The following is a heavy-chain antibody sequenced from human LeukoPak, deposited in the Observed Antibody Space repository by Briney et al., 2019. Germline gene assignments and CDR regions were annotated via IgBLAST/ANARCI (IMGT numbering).Heavy chain of an antibody. D-gene: IGHD2-2*01. J-gene: IGHJ6*02. Sequence: PSETLSLTCAVYGGSFSGYYWSWIRQPPGKGLEWIGEINHSGSTNYNPSLKSRVTISVDTSKNQFSLKLSSVTAADTAVYYCASVQNCSSTSCHYYYGMDVWGQGTTVTVSS. V-gene: IGHV4-34*01. CDR1: GGSFSGYY. CDR2: INHSGST. CDR3: ASVQNCSSTSCHYYYGMDV.